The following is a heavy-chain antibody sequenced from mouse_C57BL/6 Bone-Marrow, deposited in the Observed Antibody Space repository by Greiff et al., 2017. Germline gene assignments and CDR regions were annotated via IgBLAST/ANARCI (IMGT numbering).Heavy chain of an antibody. CDR3: ARYGRRYNGY. CDR1: GYTFTSYW. J-gene: IGHJ3*02. CDR2: IDPSSGHT. D-gene: IGHD2-14*01. V-gene: IGHV1-55*01. Sequence: VQLQQPGAELVKPGASVKLSCKASGYTFTSYWMPWVKQRPGQGLEWIGDIDPSSGHTNYNEKFKSKATLTVDTSSSPAYMQRSSLTSEDSAVYYCARYGRRYNGYWGQGTMLTVSS.